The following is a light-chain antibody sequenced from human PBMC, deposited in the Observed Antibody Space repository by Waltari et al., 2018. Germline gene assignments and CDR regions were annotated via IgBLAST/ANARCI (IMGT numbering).Light chain of an antibody. V-gene: IGKV1-33*01. CDR3: QHFSSIPYS. CDR1: QDIRHY. J-gene: IGKJ2*03. CDR2: DAS. Sequence: DIQMTQSPSSLSASVGDTVTITCQASQDIRHYLNWYQKKPGKAPKLLIYDASNLETGVPSRFSGTGSGIYFTLTLAGLQPEDIATYFCQHFSSIPYSFGQGTKLEIK.